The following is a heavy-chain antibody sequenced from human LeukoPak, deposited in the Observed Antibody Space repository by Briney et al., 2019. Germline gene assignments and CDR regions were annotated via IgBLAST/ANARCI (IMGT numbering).Heavy chain of an antibody. D-gene: IGHD5-12*01. Sequence: PSETLSLTCAVYGGSFSDYYWSWVRQPPGKGLEWIGEINRSGSTNYNPSLKSRGTMSVDTSKNQFSLKLRSVTAADTAVYYCARGRGSVAIDYWGQGTLVTVSS. J-gene: IGHJ4*02. CDR1: GGSFSDYY. CDR2: INRSGST. V-gene: IGHV4-34*01. CDR3: ARGRGSVAIDY.